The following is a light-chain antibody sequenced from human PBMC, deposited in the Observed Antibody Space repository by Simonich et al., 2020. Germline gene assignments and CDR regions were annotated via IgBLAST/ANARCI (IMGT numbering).Light chain of an antibody. V-gene: IGLV2-14*03. CDR1: SSDVGGYNY. CDR3: SSYTSSSLV. Sequence: QSALTQPASVSGSPGQSITISCTGTSSDVGGYNYVSWSQQHPGKAPKLMIYDVSNRPSGVSNRFSGSKSGNTASLTISGLQAEDEADYYCSSYTSSSLVFGGGTKLTVL. J-gene: IGLJ3*02. CDR2: DVS.